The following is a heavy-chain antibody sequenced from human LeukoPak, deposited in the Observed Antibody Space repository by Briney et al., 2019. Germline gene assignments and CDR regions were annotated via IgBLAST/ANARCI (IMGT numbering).Heavy chain of an antibody. CDR2: ISIGDGRT. D-gene: IGHD2-15*01. CDR1: GYTVNNFG. V-gene: IGHV1-18*01. J-gene: IGHJ4*02. CDR3: SRSYYSSSWYYFDH. Sequence: ASVKVSCKSSGYTVNNFGITWVRQAPGQGPEWIGWISIGDGRTHYGRKFQDRVSMTREMSSNTAFLELSSLRSDDTAVYFCSRSYYSSSWYYFDHWGQGTLVIVSS.